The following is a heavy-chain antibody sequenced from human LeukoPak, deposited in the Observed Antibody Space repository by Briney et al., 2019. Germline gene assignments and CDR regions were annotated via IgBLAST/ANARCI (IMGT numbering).Heavy chain of an antibody. Sequence: SETLSLTCAVYGGSFSGYYWSWIRQPPGKGLEWIGEINHSGSTNYNPSLKSRVTISVDTSKNQFSLKLSSVTAADTAIYYCARELVSLGTGYFDLWGRGTLVTVSS. J-gene: IGHJ2*01. CDR2: INHSGST. CDR3: ARELVSLGTGYFDL. V-gene: IGHV4-34*01. CDR1: GGSFSGYY. D-gene: IGHD7-27*01.